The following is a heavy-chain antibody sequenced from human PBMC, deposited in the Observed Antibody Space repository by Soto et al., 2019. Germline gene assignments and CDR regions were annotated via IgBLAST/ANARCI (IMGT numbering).Heavy chain of an antibody. CDR2: IWYDGSNK. V-gene: IGHV3-33*01. CDR1: GFTFSSYG. CDR3: ARDPGYSYGDTHFDY. J-gene: IGHJ4*02. D-gene: IGHD5-18*01. Sequence: QVQLVESGGGVVQPGRSLRLSCAASGFTFSSYGMHWVRQAPGKGLEWVAVIWYDGSNKYYADSVKGRFAISRDNSKNTLYLQMNSLRAEDTAVYYCARDPGYSYGDTHFDYWGQGTLVTVSS.